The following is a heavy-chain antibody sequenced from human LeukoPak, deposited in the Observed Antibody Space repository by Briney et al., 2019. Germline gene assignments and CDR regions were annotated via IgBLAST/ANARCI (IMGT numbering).Heavy chain of an antibody. CDR2: ISAYNGNT. Sequence: ASVKVSCKASGYTFTSYDISWVRQAPGQGLEWMGWISAYNGNTNYAQKLQGRVTMTTDTSTSTAYMELRSLRSGDTAVYYCARVLNNWNYAIYYYYMDVWGKGTTVTVSS. CDR3: ARVLNNWNYAIYYYYMDV. J-gene: IGHJ6*03. CDR1: GYTFTSYD. D-gene: IGHD1-7*01. V-gene: IGHV1-18*01.